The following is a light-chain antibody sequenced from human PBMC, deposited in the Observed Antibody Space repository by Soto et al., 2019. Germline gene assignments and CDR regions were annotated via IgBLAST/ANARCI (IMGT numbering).Light chain of an antibody. CDR1: QSISSW. CDR3: QQYDYDSWT. V-gene: IGKV1-5*03. Sequence: DIQMTQSPSTLSASVGDRVIITCRASQSISSWLAWYQQKPGKAPNLLIYKASTLKSGVPSRFSGSGSGTEFTLTISSLQPDDFATYYCQQYDYDSWTFGQGTKVEIK. CDR2: KAS. J-gene: IGKJ1*01.